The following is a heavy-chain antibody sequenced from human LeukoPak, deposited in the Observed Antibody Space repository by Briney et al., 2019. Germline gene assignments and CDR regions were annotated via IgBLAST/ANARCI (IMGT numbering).Heavy chain of an antibody. CDR1: GYTFTNYA. Sequence: ASVKVSCKASGYTFTNYAINWVRLAPGQGLEWMGWINTNTGNPTYAQGFTGRFVFSLDTSVSTAYLQISSLKAEDTAIYYCARSSWSGSFDYWGQGTLVTVSS. CDR3: ARSSWSGSFDY. D-gene: IGHD6-13*01. J-gene: IGHJ4*02. CDR2: INTNTGNP. V-gene: IGHV7-4-1*02.